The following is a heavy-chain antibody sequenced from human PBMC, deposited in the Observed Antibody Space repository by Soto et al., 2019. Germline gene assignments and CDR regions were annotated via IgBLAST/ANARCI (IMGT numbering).Heavy chain of an antibody. CDR1: GGSISSGGYY. CDR3: ARVRYCSGGSCYPRFDP. CDR2: IYYSGST. D-gene: IGHD2-15*01. V-gene: IGHV4-31*03. Sequence: QVQLQESGPGLVKPSQTLSLTCTVSGGSISSGGYYWSWIRKHPGKGLEWIGYIYYSGSTYYNPSLKSRVTISVDTSKNQFSLKLSSVTAADTAVYYCARVRYCSGGSCYPRFDPWGQGTLVAVSS. J-gene: IGHJ5*02.